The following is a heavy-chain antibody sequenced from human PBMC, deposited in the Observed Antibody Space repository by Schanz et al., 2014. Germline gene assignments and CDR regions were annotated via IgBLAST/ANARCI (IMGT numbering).Heavy chain of an antibody. V-gene: IGHV3-23*01. CDR3: AKLSSSGRLAGYFDS. Sequence: DVQLLESGGGLVQPGGSLRLSCAASGFTFSSYAMSWVRQAPGKGLEWVSALSGSGGSTYYADSVKGRFTISRDNSKNTLYLQMSSLRAEDTAIYYCAKLSSSGRLAGYFDSWGQGALVTVSS. CDR2: LSGSGGST. D-gene: IGHD6-19*01. J-gene: IGHJ4*02. CDR1: GFTFSSYA.